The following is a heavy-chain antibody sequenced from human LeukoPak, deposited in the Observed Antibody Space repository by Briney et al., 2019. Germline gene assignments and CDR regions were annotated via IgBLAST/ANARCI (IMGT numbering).Heavy chain of an antibody. CDR2: INSGGDT. V-gene: IGHV3-23*01. CDR1: GFSISTYA. Sequence: GGSLRLSCAASGFSISTYAMSWVRQAPGKGLEWVSAINSGGDTYYADSVKGRFTVSRDTSKNILYLQMNSLRADDTAVFYCAKAMNWNGALDHWGQGTLVTVSS. J-gene: IGHJ4*02. D-gene: IGHD1-1*01. CDR3: AKAMNWNGALDH.